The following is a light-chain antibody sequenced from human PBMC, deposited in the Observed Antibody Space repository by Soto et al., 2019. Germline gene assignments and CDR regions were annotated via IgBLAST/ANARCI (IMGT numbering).Light chain of an antibody. CDR1: QSVATN. J-gene: IGKJ2*01. CDR3: QHNNHWPS. V-gene: IGKV3-15*01. Sequence: IVMTQSPATLSVSPGERATLSCRASQSVATNLAWYQQKPGQAPRLLIYEASTRATGIPARFSGSGTGTEFTLTISSLPSEDFAFYYCQHNNHWPSFGQGTSLEIK. CDR2: EAS.